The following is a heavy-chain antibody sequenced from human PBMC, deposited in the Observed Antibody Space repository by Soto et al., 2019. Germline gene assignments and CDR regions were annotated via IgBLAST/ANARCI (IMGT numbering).Heavy chain of an antibody. CDR1: EGTFSSYA. J-gene: IGHJ4*02. V-gene: IGHV1-69*13. Sequence: ASVKVSCKTSEGTFSSYAISWVRQAPGQGLKWIGGIITIFGTAKYAQKFQGRVTITADESTSTAYMELSILRSEDTAVYYCARVGGVVEMATIPPGFDYWGQGTLVTVSS. CDR3: ARVGGVVEMATIPPGFDY. CDR2: IITIFGTA. D-gene: IGHD5-12*01.